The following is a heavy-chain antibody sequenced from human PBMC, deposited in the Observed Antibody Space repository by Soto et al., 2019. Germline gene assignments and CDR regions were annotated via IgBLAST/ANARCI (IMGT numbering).Heavy chain of an antibody. J-gene: IGHJ4*02. CDR1: GGSITSDGYY. Sequence: QLQLQESGPGLVRPSETLSLTCSVSGGSITSDGYYWGWIRQSPGKGLQWIGSIYYTGSTYYYPSSTSRATVSVDTSTNQFSLSLSSVTAADAAVYYCVRGGKCYQQETYYFDYWGQGTLVAVSS. D-gene: IGHD3-16*01. CDR3: VRGGKCYQQETYYFDY. V-gene: IGHV4-39*01. CDR2: IYYTGST.